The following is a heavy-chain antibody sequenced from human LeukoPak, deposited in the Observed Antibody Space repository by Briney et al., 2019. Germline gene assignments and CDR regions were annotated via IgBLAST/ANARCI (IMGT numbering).Heavy chain of an antibody. CDR1: GFTFGRYW. J-gene: IGHJ4*02. CDR2: IKQDGSEK. V-gene: IGHV3-7*03. D-gene: IGHD3-22*01. Sequence: GGSLRLSCAASGFTFGRYWMSWVRRVPRKGLEWVANIKQDGSEKYYVDSVKGRFTISRDNAKNSLYLQMNSLRAEDTAVYYCARDKGDYDTSGSLFVFGGQGTLVTVSS. CDR3: ARDKGDYDTSGSLFVF.